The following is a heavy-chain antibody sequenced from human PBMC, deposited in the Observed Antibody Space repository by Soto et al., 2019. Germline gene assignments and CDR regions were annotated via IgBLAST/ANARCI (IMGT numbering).Heavy chain of an antibody. CDR3: ATMHSSSYNNWFDP. V-gene: IGHV4-30-2*01. J-gene: IGHJ5*02. D-gene: IGHD6-13*01. CDR1: GGSISSGGYS. Sequence: SETLSLTCAFSGGSISSGGYSLSWIRQPPGKGLEWIGYIYHSGSTNYNPSLKSRVTISVDTSKNQFSLKLSSVTAADTAVYYCATMHSSSYNNWFDPWGQGTLVTVSS. CDR2: IYHSGST.